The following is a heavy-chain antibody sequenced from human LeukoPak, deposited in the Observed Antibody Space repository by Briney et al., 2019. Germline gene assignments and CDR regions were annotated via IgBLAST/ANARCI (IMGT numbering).Heavy chain of an antibody. CDR2: ISSSSTI. V-gene: IGHV3-48*04. Sequence: GGSLRLSCAASGFTLSSYSMNWVRQAPGKGLEWVSYISSSSTIYYADSVKGRFTISRDNAKNSLYLQMNSLRAEDTAVYYCARDIVQPYYFDYWGQGTLITVSS. CDR1: GFTLSSYS. J-gene: IGHJ4*02. CDR3: ARDIVQPYYFDY. D-gene: IGHD3-16*02.